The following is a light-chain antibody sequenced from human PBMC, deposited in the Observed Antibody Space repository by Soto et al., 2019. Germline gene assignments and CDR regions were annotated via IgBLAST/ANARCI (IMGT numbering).Light chain of an antibody. J-gene: IGKJ5*01. CDR3: QQYNNWPPIT. CDR2: DAS. CDR1: QSVGSN. V-gene: IGKV3-15*01. Sequence: EVVMTPSPATLSVSPGERATLSCRASQSVGSNLAWYQQKPGQAPSLLIYDASTRATGIPARFSGSGSGTEFTLTISSLQSEDFAIYYCQQYNNWPPITFGQGTRLEIK.